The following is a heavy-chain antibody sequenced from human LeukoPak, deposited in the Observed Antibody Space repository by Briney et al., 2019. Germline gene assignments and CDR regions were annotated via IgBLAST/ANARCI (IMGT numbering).Heavy chain of an antibody. CDR1: GYTFTGYY. CDR3: ARAGDYYGSGSYYKNKGFDP. Sequence: ASVKVSCKASGYTFTGYYMHWVRQAPGQGLEWMGWINPNSGGTNYAQKFQGRVTMTRDTSISTAYMELSRLRSDDTAVYYCARAGDYYGSGSYYKNKGFDPWGQGTLVTVSS. D-gene: IGHD3-10*01. CDR2: INPNSGGT. J-gene: IGHJ5*02. V-gene: IGHV1-2*02.